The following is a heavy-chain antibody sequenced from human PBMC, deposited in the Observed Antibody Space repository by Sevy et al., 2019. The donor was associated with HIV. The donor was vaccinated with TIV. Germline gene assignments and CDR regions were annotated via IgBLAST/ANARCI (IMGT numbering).Heavy chain of an antibody. CDR2: ISSSSSTI. D-gene: IGHD3-22*01. J-gene: IGHJ3*02. V-gene: IGHV3-48*02. CDR1: GFTFSSYS. CDR3: ARDGVYYDSSGHRVRGAFDI. Sequence: GGSLRLSCAASGFTFSSYSMNWVRQAPGKGLEWVSYISSSSSTIYYAASVKGRFTISRVNAKNSLYLQMNSLRDEDTAVYYCARDGVYYDSSGHRVRGAFDIWGQGTMVTVSS.